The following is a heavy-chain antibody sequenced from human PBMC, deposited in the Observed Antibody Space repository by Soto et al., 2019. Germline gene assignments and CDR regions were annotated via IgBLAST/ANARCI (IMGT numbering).Heavy chain of an antibody. Sequence: SETLSLTCAVYGGSISSGGYSWSWIRQPPGKGLEWFGYIYLCGSTCYSPSLYSRVTISVDRSKNQFTLKLSSVTAADTAVYYFARGEGYCSGGSCYSYRYFDYWGQGTLVTVSS. CDR3: ARGEGYCSGGSCYSYRYFDY. CDR2: IYLCGST. CDR1: GGSISSGGYS. V-gene: IGHV4-30-2*01. J-gene: IGHJ4*02. D-gene: IGHD2-15*01.